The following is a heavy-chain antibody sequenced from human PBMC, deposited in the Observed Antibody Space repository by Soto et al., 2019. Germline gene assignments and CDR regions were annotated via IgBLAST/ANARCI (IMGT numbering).Heavy chain of an antibody. CDR3: ARLYCSSTSCYTGYYYYGMDV. CDR2: IYYSGST. Sequence: LTCTVSGGAISSYYWSWIRQPPGKGLEWIGYIYYSGSTNYNPSLKSRVTISVDTSKNQFSLKLSSVTAADTAVYYCARLYCSSTSCYTGYYYYGMDVWGQGTTVTVSS. V-gene: IGHV4-59*01. D-gene: IGHD2-2*02. J-gene: IGHJ6*02. CDR1: GGAISSYY.